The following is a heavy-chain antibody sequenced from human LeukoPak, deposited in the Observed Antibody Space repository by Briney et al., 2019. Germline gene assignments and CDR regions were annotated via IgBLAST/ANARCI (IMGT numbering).Heavy chain of an antibody. D-gene: IGHD2-15*01. CDR2: IYSSGIT. CDR3: GRQVEGAFDL. CDR1: GGSIRNYY. J-gene: IGHJ3*01. Sequence: SETLSLTCTVSGGSIRNYYWNWIRQPAGKALEWIGRIYSSGITDYNPSLKSRVTMSVDASNNQVSLKLISVTAADTAFYYCGRQVEGAFDLWGQGTTVTVSS. V-gene: IGHV4-4*07.